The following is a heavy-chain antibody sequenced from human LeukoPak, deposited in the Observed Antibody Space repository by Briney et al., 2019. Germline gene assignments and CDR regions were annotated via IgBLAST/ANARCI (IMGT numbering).Heavy chain of an antibody. D-gene: IGHD1-26*01. Sequence: SQTLSLNCNVSHDSINYGGHYWTWIRQLPGKGLEWIGNIYYAGSTHYNPSLKSRATISIDTSKYQFSLRLTSVTAADTAAYYCARESGQFDYWGQGTRVTVSS. CDR2: IYYAGST. CDR3: ARESGQFDY. J-gene: IGHJ4*02. V-gene: IGHV4-31*03. CDR1: HDSINYGGHY.